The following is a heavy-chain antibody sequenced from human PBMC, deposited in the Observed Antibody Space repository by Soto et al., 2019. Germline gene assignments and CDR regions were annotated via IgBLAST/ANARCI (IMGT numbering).Heavy chain of an antibody. CDR2: IIPIFGTA. V-gene: IGHV1-69*12. J-gene: IGHJ6*02. CDR3: ATPAVYSGYDWGDYYYYGMDV. Sequence: QVQLVQSGAEVKKPGSSVKVSCKASGGTFSSYAISWVRQAPGQGLEWMGGIIPIFGTANYAQKFQGRVTITAEESTSTAYMELSSLGPEDTAVYYCATPAVYSGYDWGDYYYYGMDVWGQGTTVTVSS. D-gene: IGHD5-12*01. CDR1: GGTFSSYA.